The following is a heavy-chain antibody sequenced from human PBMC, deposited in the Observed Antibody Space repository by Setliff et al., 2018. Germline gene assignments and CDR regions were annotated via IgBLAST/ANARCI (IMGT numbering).Heavy chain of an antibody. D-gene: IGHD3-3*01. CDR1: GGSISSYY. Sequence: PTETLSLTCTVSGGSISSYYWGWILQPPGKGLEWIGSIYYSGSTYYNPSLKSRVTISVDTSKNQFSLKLDSVTAADTAVYYCARRETYYNFWSGYYAYWGQGTLVTVSS. CDR2: IYYSGST. CDR3: ARRETYYNFWSGYYAY. V-gene: IGHV4-39*07. J-gene: IGHJ4*02.